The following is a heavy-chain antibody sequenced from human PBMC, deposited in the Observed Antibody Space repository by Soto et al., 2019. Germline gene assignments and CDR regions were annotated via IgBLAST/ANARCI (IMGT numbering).Heavy chain of an antibody. CDR2: INHSGST. CDR1: GGSFSGYY. CDR3: ARMARRYSYGYTYYYGMDV. V-gene: IGHV4-34*01. D-gene: IGHD5-18*01. J-gene: IGHJ6*02. Sequence: SETLSLTCAVYGGSFSGYYWSWIRQPPGKGLEWIGEINHSGSTNYNPSLKSRVTISVDTSKNQISLKLSSVTDADTFFFYFARMARRYSYGYTYYYGMDVWGQGTT.